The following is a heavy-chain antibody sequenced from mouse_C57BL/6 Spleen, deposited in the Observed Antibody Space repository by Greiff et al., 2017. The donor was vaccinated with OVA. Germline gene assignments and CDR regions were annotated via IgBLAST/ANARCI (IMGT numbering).Heavy chain of an antibody. CDR3: ARRGGDY. V-gene: IGHV1-50*01. Sequence: QVQLQQPGAELVKPGASVKLSCKASGYTFTSYRMQWVKQRPGQGLEWIGEIDPSDSYTNYNQKFKGKATLTVDTSSSTAYMQLSSLTSEDSAVYYCARRGGDYWGQGTSVTVSS. CDR1: GYTFTSYR. J-gene: IGHJ4*01. CDR2: IDPSDSYT.